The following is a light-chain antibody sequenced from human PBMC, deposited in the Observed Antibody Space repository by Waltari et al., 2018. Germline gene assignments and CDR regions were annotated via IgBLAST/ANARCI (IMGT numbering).Light chain of an antibody. CDR2: DAS. V-gene: IGKV3D-20*01. Sequence: EIVLTQSPATLSLSPGERATLSCGASQSVSSSYLAWYQQKPGLAPRPRIDDASSRATGSPDRFSGSGSGTDFTLTIRRLEPEDCAVYDCQQYGSSPLTFGGGTKVEIK. CDR3: QQYGSSPLT. J-gene: IGKJ4*01. CDR1: QSVSSSY.